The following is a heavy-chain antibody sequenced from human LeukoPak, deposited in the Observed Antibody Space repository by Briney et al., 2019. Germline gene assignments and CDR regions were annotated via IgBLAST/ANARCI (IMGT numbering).Heavy chain of an antibody. CDR3: ARDARYCSSTSCLKNYYYMDV. CDR1: GYTFTGYY. Sequence: ASVKVSCXASGYTFTGYYMHWVRQAPGQGLEWMGWINPNSGGTNYAQKFQGRVTMTRDTSISTAYMELSRLRSDDTAVYYCARDARYCSSTSCLKNYYYMDVWGKGTTVTVSS. V-gene: IGHV1-2*02. D-gene: IGHD2-2*01. CDR2: INPNSGGT. J-gene: IGHJ6*03.